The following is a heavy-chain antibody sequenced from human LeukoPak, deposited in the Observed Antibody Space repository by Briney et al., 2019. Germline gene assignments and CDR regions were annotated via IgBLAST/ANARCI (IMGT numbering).Heavy chain of an antibody. CDR1: GFTFSSYA. D-gene: IGHD2-2*01. Sequence: PGGSLRLSCAASGFTFSSYAMSWVRQAPGKGLEWVSAISGSGGSRYYADSVKGRFTISRDNSKNTLYLQMNSLRAEDTAVYYCAKVPAVTRAYYYYGMDVWGQGTTVTVSS. J-gene: IGHJ6*02. V-gene: IGHV3-23*01. CDR3: AKVPAVTRAYYYYGMDV. CDR2: ISGSGGSR.